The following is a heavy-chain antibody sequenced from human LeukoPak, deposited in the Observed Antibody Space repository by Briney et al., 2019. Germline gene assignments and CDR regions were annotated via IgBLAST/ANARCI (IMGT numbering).Heavy chain of an antibody. J-gene: IGHJ4*02. V-gene: IGHV1-2*02. D-gene: IGHD3-10*01. Sequence: ASVTVSCKASGYTFTDNYLHWVRQAPGQGLEWIGWINTRSGGTNYAQKFQGRVTMTRDTAISTAYLGLSSLRSDDTAVYYCVLIPLVRGAQTGYYFDYWGQGTLVTVSS. CDR1: GYTFTDNY. CDR2: INTRSGGT. CDR3: VLIPLVRGAQTGYYFDY.